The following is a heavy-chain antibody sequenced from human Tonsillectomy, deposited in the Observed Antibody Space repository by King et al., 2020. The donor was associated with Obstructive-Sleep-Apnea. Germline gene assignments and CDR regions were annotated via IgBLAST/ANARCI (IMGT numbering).Heavy chain of an antibody. CDR2: ISYDASNK. CDR3: VRNDFGDY. D-gene: IGHD3/OR15-3a*01. V-gene: IGHV3-30*04. Sequence: VQLVESGGGVVQPGRSLRLSCAASGFSFSSYPMHWVRQAPGKGLEWVAVISYDASNKDYADSVKGRFTISRDNSKNTLYLRINSLRPDDTAVFYCVRNDFGDYWGQGTLVTVSS. CDR1: GFSFSSYP. J-gene: IGHJ4*02.